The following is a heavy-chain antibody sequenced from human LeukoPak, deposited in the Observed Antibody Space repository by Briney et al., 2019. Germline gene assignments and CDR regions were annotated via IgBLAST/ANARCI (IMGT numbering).Heavy chain of an antibody. Sequence: PGRSLRLSCAASGFTFSSYAMQWVRQAPGKGLEWVAVISYDGSNKYYADSVKGRFTISRDNSKNTLYLQMNSLRAEDTAVYYCARDGGDYGFDYWGQGTLVTVSS. J-gene: IGHJ4*02. CDR1: GFTFSSYA. CDR2: ISYDGSNK. D-gene: IGHD4-17*01. CDR3: ARDGGDYGFDY. V-gene: IGHV3-30-3*01.